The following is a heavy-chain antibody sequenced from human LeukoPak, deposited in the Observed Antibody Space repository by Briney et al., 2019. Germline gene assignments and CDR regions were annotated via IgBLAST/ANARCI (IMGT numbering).Heavy chain of an antibody. D-gene: IGHD1-14*01. CDR2: ISSNGYYI. V-gene: IGHV3-21*01. J-gene: IGHJ3*02. CDR1: GFTFSTYT. Sequence: GGSLRLSCAASGFTFSTYTINWVRQAPGKGLEWVSSISSNGYYIYYAGSVRGRFTISRDNAKNSLYLQMNSLRAEDTALYYCAREGHRTERSDTDAFDIWGQGTMVTVSS. CDR3: AREGHRTERSDTDAFDI.